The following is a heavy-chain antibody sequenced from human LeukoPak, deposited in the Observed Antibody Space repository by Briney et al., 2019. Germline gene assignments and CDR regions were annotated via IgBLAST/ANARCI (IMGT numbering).Heavy chain of an antibody. CDR1: GGSFSGYY. V-gene: IGHV4-34*01. Sequence: SETLSLTCAVYGGSFSGYYWGWIRQPPGKGLEWIGEINHSGSTNYNPSLKSRVTISVDTSKNQFSLKLSSVTAADTAVYYCARSGSGGWIDHWGQGTLVTVSS. CDR3: ARSGSGGWIDH. J-gene: IGHJ4*02. CDR2: INHSGST. D-gene: IGHD6-19*01.